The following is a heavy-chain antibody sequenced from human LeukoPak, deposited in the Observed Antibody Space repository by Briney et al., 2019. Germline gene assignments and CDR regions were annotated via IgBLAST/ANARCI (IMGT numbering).Heavy chain of an antibody. D-gene: IGHD6-13*01. J-gene: IGHJ2*01. CDR3: AKDMGSSSRYWYFDL. V-gene: IGHV3-30-3*01. CDR1: GFTFSSYA. CDR2: ISYDGSNK. Sequence: GGSLRLSCAASGFTFSSYAMHWVRQAPGKGLEWVAVISYDGSNKYYADSVKGRFTISRDNSKNTLYLQMNSLRAEDTALYYCAKDMGSSSRYWYFDLWGRGTLVTVSS.